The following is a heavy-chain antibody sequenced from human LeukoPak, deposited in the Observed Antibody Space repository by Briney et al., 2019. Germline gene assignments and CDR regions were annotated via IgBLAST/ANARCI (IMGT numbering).Heavy chain of an antibody. CDR2: IYHSGST. J-gene: IGHJ4*02. CDR1: DYSISSGYY. CDR3: ARDRRGYYFDY. V-gene: IGHV4-38-2*02. Sequence: SETLSLTCTVSDYSISSGYYWGWIRQPPGKGLEWIGSIYHSGSTYYNPSLKSRVTISVDTSKNQFSLKLSSVTAADTAVYYCARDRRGYYFDYWGQGTLVTVSS. D-gene: IGHD3-10*01.